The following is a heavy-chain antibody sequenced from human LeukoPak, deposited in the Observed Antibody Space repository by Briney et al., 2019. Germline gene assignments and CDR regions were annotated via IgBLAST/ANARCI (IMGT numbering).Heavy chain of an antibody. CDR3: VTVCARVVTAPDY. J-gene: IGHJ4*02. Sequence: GGSLRLSCAASGFTFDDYAMHWVRQALGKGLEWVSVINGDGGSSFYADSAKGRFTVSRDKSKNSLHLQMNSLRTEDTALYYCVTVCARVVTAPDYWGQGTLVTVSS. D-gene: IGHD2-21*02. CDR2: INGDGGSS. CDR1: GFTFDDYA. V-gene: IGHV3-43*02.